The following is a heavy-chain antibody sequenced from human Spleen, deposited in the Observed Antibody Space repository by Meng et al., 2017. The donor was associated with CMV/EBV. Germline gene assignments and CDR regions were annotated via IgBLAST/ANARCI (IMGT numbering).Heavy chain of an antibody. CDR2: IYSDGRT. D-gene: IGHD3-10*01. V-gene: IGHV3-66*02. CDR3: ARAITVVRGVIVTTYFDY. Sequence: GGSLILSCAASGFIFSDYWMHWVRQAPGKGLEWVSTIYSDGRTYYADSVKGRFTISRDDSKNTLFLHMNTLRPEDTAVYYCARAITVVRGVIVTTYFDYWGPGTLVTVSS. J-gene: IGHJ4*02. CDR1: GFIFSDYW.